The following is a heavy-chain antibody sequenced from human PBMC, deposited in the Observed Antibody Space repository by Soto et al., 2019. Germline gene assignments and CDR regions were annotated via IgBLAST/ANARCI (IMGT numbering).Heavy chain of an antibody. Sequence: SETLSLTCAFYGLYFSGYYWSWIRQPPGKGLEWIGEINQSGSTNYNPSLESRVTISVDKSKNQFSLELTSLTAADTAVYYCAKDRLWGSSDRGAPDDFEVWGQGTMVTVSS. D-gene: IGHD6-6*01. V-gene: IGHV4-34*01. CDR2: INQSGST. CDR3: AKDRLWGSSDRGAPDDFEV. CDR1: GLYFSGYY. J-gene: IGHJ3*01.